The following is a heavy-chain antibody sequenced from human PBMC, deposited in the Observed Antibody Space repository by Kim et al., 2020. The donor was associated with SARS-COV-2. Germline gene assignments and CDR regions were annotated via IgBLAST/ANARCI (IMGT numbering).Heavy chain of an antibody. V-gene: IGHV3-23*01. CDR2: IASDGDNK. D-gene: IGHD3-22*01. J-gene: IGHJ6*02. Sequence: GGSLRLSCVGSGFTFNTHAMAWVRQAPGKGLEWVSSIASDGDNKYYADSVKGRFTISRDNSKDTVYLHMNNLRAEDTATYYCAKRVPGSRGHLSTHYGMDVKGQGTTVTV. CDR1: GFTFNTHA. CDR3: AKRVPGSRGHLSTHYGMDV.